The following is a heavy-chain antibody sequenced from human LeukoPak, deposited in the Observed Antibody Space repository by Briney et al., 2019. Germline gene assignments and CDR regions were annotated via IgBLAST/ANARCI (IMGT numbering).Heavy chain of an antibody. V-gene: IGHV3-7*01. CDR3: ARDSNVVGAKGAG. Sequence: PGGSLRLSCAASGFTFSSYWMSWVRQAPGKGLGWVANIKQDGSEKYYVDSVKGRFTISRDNAKNSLYLQMNSLRAEDTAVYYCARDSNVVGAKGAGWGQGTLVTVSS. CDR1: GFTFSSYW. J-gene: IGHJ4*02. CDR2: IKQDGSEK. D-gene: IGHD1-26*01.